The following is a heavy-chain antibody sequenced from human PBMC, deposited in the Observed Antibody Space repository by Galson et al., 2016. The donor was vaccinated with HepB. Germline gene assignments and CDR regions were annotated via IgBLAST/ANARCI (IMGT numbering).Heavy chain of an antibody. D-gene: IGHD6-13*01. J-gene: IGHJ4*02. CDR2: IRNDGSNK. V-gene: IGHV3-33*01. CDR1: GFTFSSYS. Sequence: SLRLSCAASGFTFSSYSMNWVRQAPGKGLEWVAYIRNDGSNKYYADSVKGRFTISRDNSKNTLYLQMNSLRAEDTAVYYCARESSIAAAGVLDYWGQGTLVTVSS. CDR3: ARESSIAAAGVLDY.